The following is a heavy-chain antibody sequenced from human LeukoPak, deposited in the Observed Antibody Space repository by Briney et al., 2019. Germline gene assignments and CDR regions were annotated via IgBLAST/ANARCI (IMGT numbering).Heavy chain of an antibody. CDR3: AKSDYSYGFYYFDY. CDR2: ISGSGGST. J-gene: IGHJ4*02. V-gene: IGHV3-23*01. D-gene: IGHD5-18*01. CDR1: GFTFSSYW. Sequence: GGSLRLSCAASGFTFSSYWMSWVRQAPGKGLEWVSAISGSGGSTYYADSVKGRFTISRDNSKNTLYLQMNSLRAEDTAVYYCAKSDYSYGFYYFDYWGQGTLVTVSS.